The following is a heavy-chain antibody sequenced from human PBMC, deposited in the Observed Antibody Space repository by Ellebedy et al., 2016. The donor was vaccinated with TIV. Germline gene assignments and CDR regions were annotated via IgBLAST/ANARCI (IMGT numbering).Heavy chain of an antibody. Sequence: GGSLRLSXATSGFTFSRNAMTWVRQAPGRGLEWILHLSYDDRRTLSNAESVRGRFTISKDKAKNSVYLQMNSLRDEDTAVYYCVRRSSGYCVGTSCTTDFDYWGQGTLVTVSS. CDR2: LSYDDRRTL. V-gene: IGHV3-48*02. D-gene: IGHD2-2*03. J-gene: IGHJ4*02. CDR3: VRRSSGYCVGTSCTTDFDY. CDR1: GFTFSRNA.